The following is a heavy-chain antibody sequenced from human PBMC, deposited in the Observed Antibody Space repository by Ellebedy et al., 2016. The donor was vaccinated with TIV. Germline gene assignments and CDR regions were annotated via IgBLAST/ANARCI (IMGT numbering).Heavy chain of an antibody. CDR3: ARGDSYAGGWYRIDY. CDR2: IGPRGSTV. CDR1: GSILSNYY. Sequence: AASVKVSCKASGSILSNYYIHWVRQAPGQGLEWMAIIGPRGSTVSYARRFQGRVTVTRDTSTATVYMDLSSLTSEDTAVYYCARGDSYAGGWYRIDYWGQGTLVTVSS. V-gene: IGHV1-46*01. D-gene: IGHD6-19*01. J-gene: IGHJ4*02.